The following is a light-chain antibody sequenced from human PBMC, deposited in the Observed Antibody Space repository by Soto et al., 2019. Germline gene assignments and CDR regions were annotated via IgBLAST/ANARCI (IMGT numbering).Light chain of an antibody. Sequence: EIVLTQSPGTLSLSPGERVTLSCRASQSVTTKLAWYQHKPGQAPTLLMSGASTRASGVPVRFSGSGSGTDFTLTISRLEPEDFALYYCQQYGGSPMTFGLGTRVEI. CDR1: QSVTTK. CDR2: GAS. CDR3: QQYGGSPMT. V-gene: IGKV3-20*01. J-gene: IGKJ5*01.